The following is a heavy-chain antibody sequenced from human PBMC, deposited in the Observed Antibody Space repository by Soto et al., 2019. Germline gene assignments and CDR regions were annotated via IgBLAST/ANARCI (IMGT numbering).Heavy chain of an antibody. CDR3: ATGREDCSSTSCYYYYYYYMDV. Sequence: SETRSLTCSVSGGSIRRSDSYWTWVRQGPGKGLEWIAYISDSGRTDYNPSLKSRATISIDTSKNQFFLKLSSVTAADTAVYYCATGREDCSSTSCYYYYYYYMDVWGKGTTVTVSS. D-gene: IGHD2-2*01. CDR1: GGSIRRSDSY. J-gene: IGHJ6*03. V-gene: IGHV4-31*03. CDR2: ISDSGRT.